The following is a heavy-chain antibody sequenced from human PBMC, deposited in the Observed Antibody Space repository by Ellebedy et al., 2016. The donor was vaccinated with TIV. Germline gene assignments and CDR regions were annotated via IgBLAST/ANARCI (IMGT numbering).Heavy chain of an antibody. Sequence: AASVKVSCKASEYIFTGYYIHWVRQVSGQGLEWMGWINPNSGGTNYAQKFQGRVTMTRDTSISTAYMELSRLRSDDTAVYYCARDRNWYFDYWGQGTLVTVSS. CDR2: INPNSGGT. J-gene: IGHJ4*02. D-gene: IGHD1-14*01. V-gene: IGHV1-2*02. CDR1: EYIFTGYY. CDR3: ARDRNWYFDY.